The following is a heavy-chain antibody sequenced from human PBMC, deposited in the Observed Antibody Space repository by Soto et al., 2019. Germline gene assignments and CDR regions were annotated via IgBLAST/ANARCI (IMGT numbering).Heavy chain of an antibody. V-gene: IGHV3-23*01. J-gene: IGHJ4*02. CDR2: ISGSGGST. CDR3: AKGGPYSYGSGAFDY. Sequence: GGSLRLSCAASGFTFSSYAMGWVRQAPGKGLEWVSAISGSGGSTYYADSVKGRFTISRDNSKNTLYLQMNSLRAEDTAVYYCAKGGPYSYGSGAFDYWGQGTLVTVSS. CDR1: GFTFSSYA. D-gene: IGHD5-18*01.